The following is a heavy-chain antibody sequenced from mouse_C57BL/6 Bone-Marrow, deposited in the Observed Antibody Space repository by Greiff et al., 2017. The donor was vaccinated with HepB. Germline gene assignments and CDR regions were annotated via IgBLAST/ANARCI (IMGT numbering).Heavy chain of an antibody. CDR3: ARRVHYYGSSSNWYFDV. J-gene: IGHJ1*03. CDR1: GFSLSTSGMG. CDR2: IYWDDDK. V-gene: IGHV8-12*01. Sequence: QVTLKESGPGILQSSQTLSLTCSFSGFSLSTSGMGVSWIHQPSGKGLEWLAHIYWDDDKRYNPSLKSRLTISKDTSRNQVFLKITSVDTADTATYYCARRVHYYGSSSNWYFDVWGTGTTVTVSS. D-gene: IGHD1-1*01.